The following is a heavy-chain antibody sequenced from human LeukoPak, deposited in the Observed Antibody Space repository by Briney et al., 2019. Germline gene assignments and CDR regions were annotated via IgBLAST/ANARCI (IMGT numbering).Heavy chain of an antibody. J-gene: IGHJ5*02. CDR3: ARVNTRRGYCSGGSCYSSWFDP. D-gene: IGHD2-15*01. CDR1: GFTFSSYW. Sequence: GGSLRLSCAASGFTFSSYWMHWVRQAPGKGLVWVSRINSDGSSTSYADSVKGRFTISRDNAKNTLYLQMNSLRAEDTAVYYCARVNTRRGYCSGGSCYSSWFDPWGQGTLVTVSS. CDR2: INSDGSST. V-gene: IGHV3-74*01.